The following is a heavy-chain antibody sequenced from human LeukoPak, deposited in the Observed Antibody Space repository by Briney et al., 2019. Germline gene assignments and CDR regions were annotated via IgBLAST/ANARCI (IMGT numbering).Heavy chain of an antibody. CDR1: GYTFTSYD. Sequence: ASVKVSCKASGYTFTSYDINWVRQAPGQGLEWMGWINPNSGGTNYAQKFQGRVTMTRDTSISTAYMELSRLRSDDTAVYYCVYWRYDFWSGYYTDWGQGTLVTVSS. J-gene: IGHJ4*02. CDR3: VYWRYDFWSGYYTD. D-gene: IGHD3-3*01. V-gene: IGHV1-2*02. CDR2: INPNSGGT.